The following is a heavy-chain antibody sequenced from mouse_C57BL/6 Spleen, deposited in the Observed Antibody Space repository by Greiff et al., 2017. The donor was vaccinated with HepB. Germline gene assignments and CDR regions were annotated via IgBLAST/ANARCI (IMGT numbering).Heavy chain of an antibody. CDR1: GYSITSGYY. CDR2: ISYDGSN. Sequence: EVQLQESGPGLVKPSQSLSLTCSVTGYSITSGYYWNWIRQFPGNKLEWMGYISYDGSNNYNPSLKNRISITRDTSKNQFFLKLNSVTTEDTATYYCARDRSHYYGSSYPYWGQGTLVTVSA. CDR3: ARDRSHYYGSSYPY. V-gene: IGHV3-6*01. D-gene: IGHD1-1*01. J-gene: IGHJ3*01.